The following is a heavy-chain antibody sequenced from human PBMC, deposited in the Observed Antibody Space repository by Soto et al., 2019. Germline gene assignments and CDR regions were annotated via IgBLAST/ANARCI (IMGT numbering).Heavy chain of an antibody. V-gene: IGHV3-49*03. J-gene: IGHJ4*02. Sequence: LRLSCTASGFTFGDYAMSWFRQAPGKGLEWVGFIRSKAYGGTTEYAASVKGRFTISRDDSKSIAYLQMNSLKTEDTAVYYCTSGTYSYGSRPDYWGQGTLVTVSS. CDR2: IRSKAYGGTT. CDR1: GFTFGDYA. CDR3: TSGTYSYGSRPDY. D-gene: IGHD5-18*01.